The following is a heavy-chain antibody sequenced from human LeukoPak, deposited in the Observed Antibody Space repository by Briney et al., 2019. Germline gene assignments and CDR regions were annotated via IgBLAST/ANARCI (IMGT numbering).Heavy chain of an antibody. J-gene: IGHJ4*02. D-gene: IGHD2-15*01. CDR2: IIPTFGTA. Sequence: SVKVSCKASGGTFSSYAISWVRQAPGQGLEWMGGIIPTFGTANYAQKFQGRVTITTDESTSTAYMELSSLRSEDTAVYYCARGGDRRTPFDYWGQGTLVTVSS. CDR1: GGTFSSYA. CDR3: ARGGDRRTPFDY. V-gene: IGHV1-69*05.